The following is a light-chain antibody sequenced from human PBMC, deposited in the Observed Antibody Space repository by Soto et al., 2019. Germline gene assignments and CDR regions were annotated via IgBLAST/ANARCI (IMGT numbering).Light chain of an antibody. J-gene: IGLJ1*01. CDR1: SSDVGAYNF. CDR2: EVT. CDR3: SSYAGSNNLGV. V-gene: IGLV2-8*01. Sequence: QSALTQPPSASGSPGQSVTISCTGTSSDVGAYNFVSWYQQYPGKAPKLMIYEVTKRPSGVPDRFSGSKSGNTASLTVSGLQAEDEADYYCSSYAGSNNLGVFGTGTKVTVL.